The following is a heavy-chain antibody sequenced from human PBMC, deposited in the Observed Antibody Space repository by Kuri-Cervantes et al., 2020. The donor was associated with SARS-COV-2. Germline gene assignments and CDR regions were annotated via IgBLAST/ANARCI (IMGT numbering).Heavy chain of an antibody. CDR1: GFTFSSHA. V-gene: IGHV3-23*01. Sequence: GESLKISCAASGFTFSSHAMSWVRQAPGKGLEWVSAISGSGGSTYYADSVKGRFTISRDNSKDMLYLQMNSLRDEDTAVYYCAKAALGYCSGGSCYNNWFDPWGQGILVTVSS. J-gene: IGHJ5*02. D-gene: IGHD2-15*01. CDR2: ISGSGGST. CDR3: AKAALGYCSGGSCYNNWFDP.